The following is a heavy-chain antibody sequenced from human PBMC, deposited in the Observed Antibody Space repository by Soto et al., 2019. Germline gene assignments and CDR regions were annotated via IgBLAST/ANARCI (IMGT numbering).Heavy chain of an antibody. D-gene: IGHD3-22*01. CDR2: IIPIFGTA. V-gene: IGHV1-69*13. CDR1: GVTFSSYA. Sequence: GASVKVSCKASGVTFSSYAISWVRQAPGQGLEWRGGIIPIFGTANYAQKFQGRVTITADESTSTAYMELSSLRSEDTAVYYCAREPYDSSGYYYGGVVDPWGQGTLVTVSS. CDR3: AREPYDSSGYYYGGVVDP. J-gene: IGHJ5*02.